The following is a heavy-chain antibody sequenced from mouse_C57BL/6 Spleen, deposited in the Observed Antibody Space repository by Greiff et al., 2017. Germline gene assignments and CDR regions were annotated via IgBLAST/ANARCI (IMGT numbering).Heavy chain of an antibody. V-gene: IGHV5-17*01. J-gene: IGHJ4*01. CDR2: ISSGSSTI. Sequence: DVMLVESGGGLVKPGGSLKLSCAASGFTFSDYGMHWVRQAPEKGLEWVAYISSGSSTIYYADTVKGRFTISRDNAKNTLFLQMTSLRSEDTAMYYCARNGYADYYAMDYWGQGTSVTVSS. D-gene: IGHD2-2*01. CDR1: GFTFSDYG. CDR3: ARNGYADYYAMDY.